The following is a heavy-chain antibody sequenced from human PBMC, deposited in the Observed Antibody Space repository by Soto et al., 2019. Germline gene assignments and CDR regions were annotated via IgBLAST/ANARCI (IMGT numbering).Heavy chain of an antibody. J-gene: IGHJ6*02. CDR3: ARDGSNRERNYYYGMDV. Sequence: EVQLVESGGGLEQPGGSLRLSCAASGFTFSSYDMHWVRQATGKGLEWVSAIGTAGDTYYPGSVKGRFTISRENAKNSLYLQMNSLRAEDTAVYYCARDGSNRERNYYYGMDVWGQGTTVTVSS. V-gene: IGHV3-13*01. D-gene: IGHD7-27*01. CDR1: GFTFSSYD. CDR2: IGTAGDT.